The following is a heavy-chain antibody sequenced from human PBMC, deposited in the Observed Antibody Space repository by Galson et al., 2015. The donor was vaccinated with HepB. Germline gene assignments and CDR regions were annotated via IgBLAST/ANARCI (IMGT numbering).Heavy chain of an antibody. CDR3: ARVASKDYDYVWGSYRSYYFDY. Sequence: SLRLSCAASGFTVSSNYMSWVRQAPGKGLEWVSVIYSGGSTYYADSVKGRFTISRDNSKNTLYLQMNSLRAEDTAVYYCARVASKDYDYVWGSYRSYYFDYWGQGTLVTVSS. V-gene: IGHV3-53*01. J-gene: IGHJ4*02. D-gene: IGHD3-16*02. CDR2: IYSGGST. CDR1: GFTVSSNY.